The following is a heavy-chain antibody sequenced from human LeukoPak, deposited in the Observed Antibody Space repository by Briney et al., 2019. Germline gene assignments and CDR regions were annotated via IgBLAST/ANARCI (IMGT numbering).Heavy chain of an antibody. Sequence: RAGGSLRLSCAASGFTFSTYGMDWVRQAPGKGLEWVAVISYDGSNKYYADSVKGRFTISRDNSKNTLYLQMNSLRAEDTAMYYCAKDKFGGGIKTGTFDYWGQGTLVTVSS. CDR3: AKDKFGGGIKTGTFDY. D-gene: IGHD3-16*01. CDR2: ISYDGSNK. CDR1: GFTFSTYG. J-gene: IGHJ4*02. V-gene: IGHV3-30*18.